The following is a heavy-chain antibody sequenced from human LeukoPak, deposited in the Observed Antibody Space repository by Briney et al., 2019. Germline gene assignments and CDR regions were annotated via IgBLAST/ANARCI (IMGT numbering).Heavy chain of an antibody. D-gene: IGHD5-18*01. V-gene: IGHV4-59*01. CDR2: IFYSRST. CDR3: ARRPPAEYSFDS. CDR1: GGSISGYY. J-gene: IGHJ4*02. Sequence: PSETLSLTCSVSGGSISGYYWSWIRQPPGKGLEWIGYIFYSRSTSYNPSLRSRVTISVDTSKNQFPLRLSSVTAADTAQYYCARRPPAEYSFDSWGQGTLVTVSS.